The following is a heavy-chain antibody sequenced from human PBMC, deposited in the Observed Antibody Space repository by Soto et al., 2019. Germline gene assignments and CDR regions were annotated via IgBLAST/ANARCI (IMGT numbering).Heavy chain of an antibody. V-gene: IGHV3-9*01. D-gene: IGHD3-3*01. CDR3: AKDMGFSEWLFAFDI. CDR2: ISWNSGSI. J-gene: IGHJ3*02. CDR1: GFTFDDYA. Sequence: GGSLRLSCAASGFTFDDYAMHWVRQAPGKGLEWVSGISWNSGSIGYADSVKGRFTISRDNAKNSLYLQMNSLRAEDTALYYCAKDMGFSEWLFAFDIWGQGTMVTVSS.